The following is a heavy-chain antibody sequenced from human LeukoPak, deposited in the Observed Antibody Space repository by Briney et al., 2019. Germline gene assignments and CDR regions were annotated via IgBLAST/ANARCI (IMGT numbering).Heavy chain of an antibody. CDR1: GFSLRSSE. V-gene: IGHV3-48*03. J-gene: IGHJ5*02. CDR2: INSADNVG. CDR3: ARDTVNGPFVISLDL. D-gene: IGHD2-8*01. Sequence: PGGSLRLSCAASGFSLRSSEMNWVRQAPGKGPECVANINSADNVGYYTDSVRGRFTMSRDNAKDLLYLQMNSLRDEDTAVYYCARDTVNGPFVISLDLWGQGVLVTVSS.